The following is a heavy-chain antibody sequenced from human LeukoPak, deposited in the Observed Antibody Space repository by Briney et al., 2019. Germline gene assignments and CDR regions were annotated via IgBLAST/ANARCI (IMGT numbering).Heavy chain of an antibody. J-gene: IGHJ4*02. CDR2: INHSGST. CDR3: ARGRGYSYGYSFDY. D-gene: IGHD5-18*01. CDR1: GFTFSSYW. V-gene: IGHV4-34*01. Sequence: GSLRLSCAASGFTFSSYWMSWVRQAPGKGLEWIGEINHSGSTNYNPSLKSRVTISVDTSKNQFSLKLSSVTAADTAVYYCARGRGYSYGYSFDYWGQGTLVTVSS.